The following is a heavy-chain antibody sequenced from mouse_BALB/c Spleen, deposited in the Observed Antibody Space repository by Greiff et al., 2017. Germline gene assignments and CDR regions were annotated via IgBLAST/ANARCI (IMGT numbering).Heavy chain of an antibody. CDR1: GFTFSSFG. V-gene: IGHV5-6-5*01. Sequence: EVKVEESGGGLVQPGGSLKLSCAASGFTFSSFGMHWVRQAPEKGLEWVAYISSGGSTYYPDSVKGRFTISRDNARNILYLQMSSLRSEDTAMYYCARGQDYYVSSYSGNFDYWGKGTTLTVSS. CDR2: ISSGGST. CDR3: ARGQDYYVSSYSGNFDY. J-gene: IGHJ2*01. D-gene: IGHD1-1*01.